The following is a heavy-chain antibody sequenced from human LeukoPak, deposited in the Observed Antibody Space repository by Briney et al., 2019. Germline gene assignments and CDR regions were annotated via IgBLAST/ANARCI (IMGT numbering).Heavy chain of an antibody. V-gene: IGHV1-2*02. D-gene: IGHD6-13*01. CDR2: INPNSGAT. CDR1: GYTFTAFY. J-gene: IGHJ5*02. CDR3: ARAHLIAAPGYNWFDP. Sequence: ASVKVSCKASGYTFTAFYMHWVRQAPGQGLEWMGWINPNSGATNYAQKFQGRVTMTRDTSTNTAYMELRSLRSDDTAVFYCARAHLIAAPGYNWFDPWGQGTLVTVSS.